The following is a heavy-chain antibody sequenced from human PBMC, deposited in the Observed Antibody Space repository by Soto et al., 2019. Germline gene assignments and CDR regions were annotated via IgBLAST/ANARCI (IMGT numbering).Heavy chain of an antibody. V-gene: IGHV4-31*03. D-gene: IGHD6-6*01. CDR2: IYYSGST. J-gene: IGHJ6*02. Sequence: PSETLSLTCTVSGGSISSGGYYWSWIRQHPGKGLEWTGYIYYSGSTYYNPSLKSRVTISVDTSKNQFSLKLSSVTAADTAVYYCARDAEAVRPQNYYYYGMDVWGQGTTVTVSS. CDR1: GGSISSGGYY. CDR3: ARDAEAVRPQNYYYYGMDV.